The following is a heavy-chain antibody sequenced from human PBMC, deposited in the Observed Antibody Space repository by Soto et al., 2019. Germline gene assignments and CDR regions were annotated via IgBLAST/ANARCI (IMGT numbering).Heavy chain of an antibody. D-gene: IGHD3-22*01. CDR2: VIPYFGTA. CDR1: GGTFSTYS. CDR3: ARLRISFRRRGGHYYEDGMDV. J-gene: IGHJ6*02. V-gene: IGHV1-69*01. Sequence: EQLVQSGAEVKKPGSSVKVSCEASGGTFSTYSISWVRQAPGHGLEWMGEVIPYFGTANHAQKFQGRVTLTLDASASTAYMELRSLRSEDTALYYCARLRISFRRRGGHYYEDGMDVGGQGTRVTVSS.